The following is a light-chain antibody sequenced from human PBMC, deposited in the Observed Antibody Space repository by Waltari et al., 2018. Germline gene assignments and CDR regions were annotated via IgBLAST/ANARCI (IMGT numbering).Light chain of an antibody. CDR2: GAY. J-gene: IGKJ3*01. Sequence: DIQMTQSPSSVSASVGDRVTITCRASQGISNWLAWYQQRPGKAPKLLIYGAYSLQTWVPERCSGSGSGTEFTLTISSLQPEDFATYYCQQASSFPITFGPGTKVEIK. V-gene: IGKV1-12*01. CDR1: QGISNW. CDR3: QQASSFPIT.